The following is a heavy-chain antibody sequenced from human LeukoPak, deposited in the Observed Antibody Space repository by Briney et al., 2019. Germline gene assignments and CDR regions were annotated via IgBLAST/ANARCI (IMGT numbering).Heavy chain of an antibody. V-gene: IGHV3-21*01. J-gene: IGHJ4*02. CDR1: GFTFSNSA. Sequence: GGSLRLSCAASGFTFSNSAMNWVRQAPGKGLEWVSSINDVGSHIYYADSVRGRFTISRDNAKTSVYLQMNNLRPEDTAVYYCAKDERNWNYNLASQTYDWGQGTLVTVSS. CDR2: INDVGSHI. CDR3: AKDERNWNYNLASQTYD. D-gene: IGHD1-7*01.